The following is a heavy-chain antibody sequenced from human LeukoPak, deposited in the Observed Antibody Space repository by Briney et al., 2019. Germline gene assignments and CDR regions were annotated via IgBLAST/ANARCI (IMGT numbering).Heavy chain of an antibody. CDR3: AEVESSYCRI. Sequence: GASLRLSCVASGLTFGNYGMNWVRQAPGKGLEWVSSIGGSGTTTYYADSVRGRFTISRDNSKNSMYLQMSSLRAEDTAIYYCAEVESSYCRIWGQGTLVTVHS. CDR1: GLTFGNYG. D-gene: IGHD3-10*01. CDR2: IGGSGTTT. J-gene: IGHJ4*02. V-gene: IGHV3-23*01.